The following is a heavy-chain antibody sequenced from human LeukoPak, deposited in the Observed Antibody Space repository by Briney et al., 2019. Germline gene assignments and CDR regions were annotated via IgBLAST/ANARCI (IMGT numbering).Heavy chain of an antibody. J-gene: IGHJ4*02. CDR2: IWPGGSDI. V-gene: IGHV5-51*06. CDR1: GFTFSNYW. Sequence: GESLKISCKTSGFTFSNYWIGWVRQRPGKGLEYRVVIWPGGSDIRYSPTFQGQVTISADKSISTVYLHWSNLKASDTAMYYCVREVGSNSLTFDYWGQGTLVSVPS. D-gene: IGHD1-26*01. CDR3: VREVGSNSLTFDY.